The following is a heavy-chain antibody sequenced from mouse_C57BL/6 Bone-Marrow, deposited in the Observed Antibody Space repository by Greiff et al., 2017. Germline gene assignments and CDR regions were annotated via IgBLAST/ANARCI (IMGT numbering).Heavy chain of an antibody. J-gene: IGHJ3*01. CDR3: ARAGDSSGTWFAY. CDR1: GYTFTDHT. CDR2: IYPRDGST. V-gene: IGHV1-78*01. Sequence: QVQLKESDAELVKPGASVKISCKVSGYTFTDHTIHWMKQRPEQGLEWIGYIYPRDGSTKYNAKFKGKATLTADKSSSTAYMQLSSLTSEDSAVXFCARAGDSSGTWFAYWGQGTLVTVSA. D-gene: IGHD3-2*02.